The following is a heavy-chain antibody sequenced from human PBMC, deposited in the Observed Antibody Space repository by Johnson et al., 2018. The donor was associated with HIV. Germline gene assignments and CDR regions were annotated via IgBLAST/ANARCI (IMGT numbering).Heavy chain of an antibody. D-gene: IGHD6-6*01. J-gene: IGHJ3*02. CDR2: IGTAGDT. V-gene: IGHV3-13*01. Sequence: VQLVESGGGLVQPGGSLRLSCAASGFTFSSYDMHWVRQATGKGLEWVSAIGTAGDTYYPGSVKGRFTISRENAKNSLYLQMNSLRAEDTAVYYCSSTIAARGAFDIWGQGTMVTVSS. CDR3: SSTIAARGAFDI. CDR1: GFTFSSYD.